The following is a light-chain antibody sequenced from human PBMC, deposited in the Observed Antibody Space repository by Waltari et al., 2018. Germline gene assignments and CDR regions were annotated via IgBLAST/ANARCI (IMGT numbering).Light chain of an antibody. CDR1: ELPRKY. J-gene: IGLJ1*01. CDR2: EDT. CDR3: YSSDSTGLRV. V-gene: IGLV3-10*01. Sequence: YELTQPPSLSVSPGQTARITCSGHELPRKYAYWFQQKSGKAPRLVMYEDTKRPSGIPERCSGSSSGTVATLTITGAQVDDEADYYCYSSDSTGLRVFGGGTTVVVL.